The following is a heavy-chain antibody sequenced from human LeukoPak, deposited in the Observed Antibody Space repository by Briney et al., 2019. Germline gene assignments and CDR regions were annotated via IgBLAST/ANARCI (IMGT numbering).Heavy chain of an antibody. V-gene: IGHV3-9*01. J-gene: IGHJ6*02. CDR2: ISWNSGSI. CDR1: GFTFDDYA. CDR3: AKDIGTSDFWSGYYRGYYYGMDV. Sequence: SLRLSCATSGFTFDDYAMHWVRQAPGKGLEWVSGISWNSGSIGYADSVKGRFTISRDNAKNSLYLQMNSLRAEDTALYYCAKDIGTSDFWSGYYRGYYYGMDVWGQGTTVTVSS. D-gene: IGHD3-3*01.